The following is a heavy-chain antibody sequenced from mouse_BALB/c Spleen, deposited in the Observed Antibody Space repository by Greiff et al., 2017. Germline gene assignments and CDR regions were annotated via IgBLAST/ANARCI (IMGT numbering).Heavy chain of an antibody. J-gene: IGHJ4*01. CDR1: GFTFSSYG. CDR3: ARLGRGNAMDY. D-gene: IGHD4-1*01. Sequence: EVQGVESGGDLVKPGGSLKLSCAASGFTFSSYGMSWVRQTPDKRLEWVATISSGGSYTYYPDSVKGRFTISRDNAKNTLYLQMSSLKSEDTAMYYCARLGRGNAMDYWGQGTSVTVS. V-gene: IGHV5-6*01. CDR2: ISSGGSYT.